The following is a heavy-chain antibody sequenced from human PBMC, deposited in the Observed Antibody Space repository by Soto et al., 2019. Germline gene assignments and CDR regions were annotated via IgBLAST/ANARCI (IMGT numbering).Heavy chain of an antibody. Sequence: QVQLVESGGGVVQPGRSLRLSCAASGFTFSSYAMHWVRQAPGKGLEWVAVISYDGSNKYYADSVKGRFTISRDNSKNTLYLQINSLRAEDTAVYYCARGNPPYYDILTGYSYWGQGTLVTVSS. CDR2: ISYDGSNK. CDR3: ARGNPPYYDILTGYSY. J-gene: IGHJ4*02. V-gene: IGHV3-30-3*01. CDR1: GFTFSSYA. D-gene: IGHD3-9*01.